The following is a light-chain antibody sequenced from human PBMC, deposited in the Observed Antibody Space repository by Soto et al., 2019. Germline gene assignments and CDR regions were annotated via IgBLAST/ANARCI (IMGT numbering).Light chain of an antibody. Sequence: DIVMTQFPDSLVVSLGERATINCKSIQSLLYSSNSKNYLAWYQKKPGQPPKLLIYWASTRESGVPDRFSGSGSGTDFTLTISSLQAEDVAVYYCQQYYNTPQTFGQGTKVEIK. CDR1: QSLLYSSNSKNY. V-gene: IGKV4-1*01. CDR2: WAS. J-gene: IGKJ1*01. CDR3: QQYYNTPQT.